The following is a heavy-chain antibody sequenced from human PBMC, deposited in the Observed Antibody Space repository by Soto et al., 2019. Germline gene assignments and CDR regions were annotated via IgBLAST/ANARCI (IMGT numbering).Heavy chain of an antibody. Sequence: QVQVVQSGAEVRKPGASVKVSCKASGYTFTNYGISWVRQAPGQGLEWMGWISTYNDNTNYAQKLQGRVTMTTDTAPSTAYMDVRSLRSDDTAMYYCARGLGLLDYWGQGTLVTVSS. CDR3: ARGLGLLDY. CDR2: ISTYNDNT. D-gene: IGHD2-21*01. V-gene: IGHV1-18*01. CDR1: GYTFTNYG. J-gene: IGHJ4*02.